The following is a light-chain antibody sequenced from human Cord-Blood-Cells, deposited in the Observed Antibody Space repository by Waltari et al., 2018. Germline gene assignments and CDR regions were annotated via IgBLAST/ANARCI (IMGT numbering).Light chain of an antibody. V-gene: IGKV1-13*02. Sequence: AIQLTQYPSSLSASAGDSVSIPWRPSPGISSALAWYQQKPGKAPKLLIYDAYSLESGVPSRFSGSGSGTDFTLTISMLQPEDFATYYCQPFNSYQYTFGQGTKLEIK. CDR3: QPFNSYQYT. CDR1: PGISSA. J-gene: IGKJ2*01. CDR2: DAY.